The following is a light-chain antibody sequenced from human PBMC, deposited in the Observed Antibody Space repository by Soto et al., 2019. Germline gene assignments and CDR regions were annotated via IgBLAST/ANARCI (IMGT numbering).Light chain of an antibody. V-gene: IGKV1-5*03. CDR3: QHYNSYSEA. CDR2: KAS. Sequence: DFQMTQSPSTLSGSVGARVTITCRASQTISSWLAWYQQKPGKAPKLLIYKASTLKSGVPSRFSGSGSGTEFTLTISSLQPDDFATYYCQHYNSYSEAFGQGTKVDIK. CDR1: QTISSW. J-gene: IGKJ1*01.